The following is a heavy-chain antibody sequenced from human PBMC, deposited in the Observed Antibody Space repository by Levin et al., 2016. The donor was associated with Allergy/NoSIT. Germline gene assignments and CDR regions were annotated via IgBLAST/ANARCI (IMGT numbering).Heavy chain of an antibody. V-gene: IGHV1-2*04. Sequence: ASVKVSCKASGYTFTGYYMHWVRQAPGQGLEWMGWINPNSGGTNYAQKFQGWVTMTRDTSISTAYMELSRLRSDDTAVYYCARGAEMATNAYEFDYWGQGTLVTVSS. J-gene: IGHJ4*02. CDR2: INPNSGGT. CDR1: GYTFTGYY. D-gene: IGHD5-24*01. CDR3: ARGAEMATNAYEFDY.